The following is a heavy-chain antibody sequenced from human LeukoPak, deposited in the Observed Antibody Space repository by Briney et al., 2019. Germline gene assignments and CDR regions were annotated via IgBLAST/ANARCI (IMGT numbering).Heavy chain of an antibody. CDR1: GFTFSSYE. V-gene: IGHV3-48*03. J-gene: IGHJ3*02. CDR3: AGRGYSSSWYADAFDI. CDR2: ISSSGSTI. D-gene: IGHD6-13*01. Sequence: PGGSLRLSCAASGFTFSSYEMNWVRQAPGKGLEWVSYISSSGSTIYYADSVKGRFTISRDNAKNSLYLQMNSLRAEDTAVYYCAGRGYSSSWYADAFDIWGQGTMVTVSS.